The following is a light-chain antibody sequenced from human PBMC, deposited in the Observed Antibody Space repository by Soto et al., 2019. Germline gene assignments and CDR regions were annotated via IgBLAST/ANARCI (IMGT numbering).Light chain of an antibody. CDR2: KAS. Sequence: DIQMTPSPSTLSASVGDRVTITCRASQSISSWVAWYQQKLGKAPKLLIYKASSLESGVPSRFGGSGSGTDFTLTFSSLQPDDFATYYCQQYNSYPYTFGQGTKLEIK. V-gene: IGKV1-5*03. CDR3: QQYNSYPYT. J-gene: IGKJ2*01. CDR1: QSISSW.